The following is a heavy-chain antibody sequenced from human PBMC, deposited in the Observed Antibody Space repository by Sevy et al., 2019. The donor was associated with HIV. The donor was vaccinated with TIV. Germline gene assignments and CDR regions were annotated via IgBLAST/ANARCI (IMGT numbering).Heavy chain of an antibody. J-gene: IGHJ4*02. Sequence: GGSPRLSCAASGFTFNIYSMNWVRQAPGKGLEWVSSISSSSSYIYYADSLKGRFTVSRDNAKNSLYLQMNSLRAEDTAVYYCARASQQLVLLREYYFDYWGQGTLVTVSS. CDR2: ISSSSSYI. CDR3: ARASQQLVLLREYYFDY. D-gene: IGHD6-13*01. CDR1: GFTFNIYS. V-gene: IGHV3-21*01.